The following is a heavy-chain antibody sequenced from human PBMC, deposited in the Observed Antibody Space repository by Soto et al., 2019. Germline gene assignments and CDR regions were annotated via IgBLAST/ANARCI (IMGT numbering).Heavy chain of an antibody. J-gene: IGHJ3*01. CDR3: ATWHEREHAYDV. Sequence: GGSLRLSCAAFGLTVSGKKYVAWVRQAPGKGLEWVSALYDVDGSFYADSVKGRFTTSSDSSKTTVYLQMNGLRPDDTAVYYCATWHEREHAYDVWGQGTTVTVS. CDR1: GLTVSGKKY. V-gene: IGHV3-53*01. D-gene: IGHD1-1*01. CDR2: LYDVDGS.